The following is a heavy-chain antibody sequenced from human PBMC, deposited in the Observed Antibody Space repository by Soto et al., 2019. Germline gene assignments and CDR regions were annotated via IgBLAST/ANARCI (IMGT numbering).Heavy chain of an antibody. D-gene: IGHD2-8*01. J-gene: IGHJ5*01. Sequence: GESLKISCKASGYSFATYWIGWVRQMPGKGLEWMGIIYPGDSDTMYSPSFQGQVIISADLSSTTTYLQWSSLKASDTAIYYCARQHGVDPANGCIDSWGQGTLVTGSS. CDR1: GYSFATYW. V-gene: IGHV5-51*01. CDR2: IYPGDSDT. CDR3: ARQHGVDPANGCIDS.